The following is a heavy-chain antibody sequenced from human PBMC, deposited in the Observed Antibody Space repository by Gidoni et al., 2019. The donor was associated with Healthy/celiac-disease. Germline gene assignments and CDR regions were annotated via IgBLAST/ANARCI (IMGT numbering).Heavy chain of an antibody. V-gene: IGHV1-3*01. J-gene: IGHJ4*02. D-gene: IGHD3-3*01. Sequence: QVQLVQSGAEVKKPGASVKVSCKASGYTFTSYAMHWVRQAPGQRLEWMGWINAGNGNTKYSQKFQGRVTITRDTSASTAYMELSSLRSEDTAVYYCARAGRGLRFLEWLVSNYWGQGTLVTVSS. CDR2: INAGNGNT. CDR3: ARAGRGLRFLEWLVSNY. CDR1: GYTFTSYA.